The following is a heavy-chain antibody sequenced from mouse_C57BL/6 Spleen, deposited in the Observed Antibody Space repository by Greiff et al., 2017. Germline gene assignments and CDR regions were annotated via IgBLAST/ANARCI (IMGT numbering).Heavy chain of an antibody. CDR1: GFTFSSYA. CDR2: ISDGGSYT. V-gene: IGHV5-4*01. Sequence: EVQGVESGGGLVKPGGSLKLSCAASGFTFSSYAMSWVRQTPEKRLEWVATISDGGSYTYYPDNVKGRFTISRDNAKNNLYLQMSHLKSEDTAMYYCARGLLRYLYFDYWGQGTTLTVSS. D-gene: IGHD1-1*01. CDR3: ARGLLRYLYFDY. J-gene: IGHJ2*01.